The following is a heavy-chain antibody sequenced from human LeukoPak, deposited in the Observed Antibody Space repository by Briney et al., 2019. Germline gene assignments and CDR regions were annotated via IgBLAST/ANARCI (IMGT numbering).Heavy chain of an antibody. CDR3: ARGRLTEVWH. J-gene: IGHJ4*02. Sequence: SETLSLTCAVYGGSFSGYYWSWIRQPPGKGLEWIGEINHSGSTNYNPSLKSRVTISVDTSKNQFSLKLGSVTAADTAVYYRARGRLTEVWHWGQGTLVTVSS. V-gene: IGHV4-34*01. CDR1: GGSFSGYY. CDR2: INHSGST. D-gene: IGHD1-20*01.